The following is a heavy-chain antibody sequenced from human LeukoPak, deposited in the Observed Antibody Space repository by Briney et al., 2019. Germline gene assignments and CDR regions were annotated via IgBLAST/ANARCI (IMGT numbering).Heavy chain of an antibody. CDR2: VYYSGST. V-gene: IGHV4-59*01. J-gene: IGHJ5*02. Sequence: SETLSLTCSVSGGSISTYYWSWMRQPPGKGLDWIGCVYYSGSTNYNPSLQSRVTISVDTSRSQFSLRLSSVTAADTAVYYCARGRRWFDPWGQGTLVTVSS. CDR1: GGSISTYY. CDR3: ARGRRWFDP.